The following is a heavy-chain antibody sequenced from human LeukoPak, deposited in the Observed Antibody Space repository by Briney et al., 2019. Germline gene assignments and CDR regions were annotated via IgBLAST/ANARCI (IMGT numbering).Heavy chain of an antibody. J-gene: IGHJ4*02. V-gene: IGHV3-23*01. CDR3: ARDSVKPFYYYGSGREGLYYFDY. D-gene: IGHD3-10*01. CDR2: ISGSGGTT. CDR1: GFTFSSYA. Sequence: HPGGSLRLSCAASGFTFSSYAMSWVRQAPGKGLEWVSAISGSGGTTYYADSVKGRFTISRDNAKNSLYLQMNSLRAEDTAVYYCARDSVKPFYYYGSGREGLYYFDYWGQGTLVTVSS.